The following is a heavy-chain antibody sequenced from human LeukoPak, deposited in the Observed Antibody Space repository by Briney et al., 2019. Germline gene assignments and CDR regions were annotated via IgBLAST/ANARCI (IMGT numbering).Heavy chain of an antibody. Sequence: GGSLRLSCAASGFTFSNYEMNWVRQAPGKGLEWVSYISSSGRTIYYADSVKGRFTIFRDNARNSLYLQMNSLRAEDTAVYYCARDDVGIWGQGTMVTVSS. J-gene: IGHJ3*02. V-gene: IGHV3-48*03. CDR3: ARDDVGI. D-gene: IGHD1-26*01. CDR1: GFTFSNYE. CDR2: ISSSGRTI.